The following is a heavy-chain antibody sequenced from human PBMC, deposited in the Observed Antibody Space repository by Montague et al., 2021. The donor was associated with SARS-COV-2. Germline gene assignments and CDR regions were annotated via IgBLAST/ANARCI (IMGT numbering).Heavy chain of an antibody. CDR2: KFHSGST. CDR1: SYSVSSGYY. CDR3: ARGVVGPTVLFLEY. Sequence: ETLSLTCTVSSYSVSSGYYWGWIRQFPGKGLEWIGFKFHSGSTYYNPXXQSRVITSVDTSKNQVSLKLRSASAADTAVYYCARGVVGPTVLFLEYWGQGILVAVSS. V-gene: IGHV4-38-2*02. D-gene: IGHD1-26*01. J-gene: IGHJ4*02.